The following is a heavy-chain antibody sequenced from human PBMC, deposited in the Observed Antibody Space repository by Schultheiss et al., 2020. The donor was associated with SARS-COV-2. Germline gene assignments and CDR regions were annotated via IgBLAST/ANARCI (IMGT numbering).Heavy chain of an antibody. CDR3: AKDALGLRITPTAQDY. J-gene: IGHJ4*02. Sequence: GGSLRLSCAASGFTFSSYGMHWVRQAPGKGLEWVAVIWYDGSNKYYADSVKGRFTISRDNSKNTLYLQMNSLRAEDTAVYYCAKDALGLRITPTAQDYWGQGALVTVSS. CDR1: GFTFSSYG. CDR2: IWYDGSNK. V-gene: IGHV3-30*02. D-gene: IGHD3-16*01.